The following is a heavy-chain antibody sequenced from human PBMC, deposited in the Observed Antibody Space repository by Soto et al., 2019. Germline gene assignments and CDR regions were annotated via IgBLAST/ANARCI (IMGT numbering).Heavy chain of an antibody. CDR2: INPNSGGT. CDR1: GYTFTGYY. CDR3: ARDIDYYDFRTYYYYYGMDV. Sequence: WASVKVSCKASGYTFTGYYMHWVRQAPGQGLEWMGWINPNSGGTNYAQKFQGRVTMTRDTSISTAYMELSRLRSDDTAVYYCARDIDYYDFRTYYYYYGMDVSGHGTTVTVSS. V-gene: IGHV1-2*02. J-gene: IGHJ6*02. D-gene: IGHD3-3*01.